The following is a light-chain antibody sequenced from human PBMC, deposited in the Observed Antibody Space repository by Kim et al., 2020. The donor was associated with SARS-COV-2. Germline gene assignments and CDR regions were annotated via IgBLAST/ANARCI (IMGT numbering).Light chain of an antibody. CDR2: GAS. Sequence: EIVLTQSPGTLSLSPGERATLSCRASQSVSSSYLAWYKQKPGQAPRLLIYGASSRATGIPDRFSGSGSGTDFTLTISRLEPEDFAVYYCKNYGSSPQWTFGQGTKVDIK. CDR1: QSVSSSY. J-gene: IGKJ1*01. V-gene: IGKV3-20*01. CDR3: KNYGSSPQWT.